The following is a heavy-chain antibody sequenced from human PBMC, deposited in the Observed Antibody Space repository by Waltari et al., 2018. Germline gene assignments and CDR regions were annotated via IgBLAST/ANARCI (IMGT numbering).Heavy chain of an antibody. CDR1: GYTFTSYD. CDR3: ARSSSTSCYACYYYYMDV. D-gene: IGHD2-2*01. Sequence: QVQLVQSGAEVKKPGASVKVSCKASGYTFTSYDINWVRPATGHGLEWMGGMNPNSGNTGYAQKFQGRVTMTRNTSISTAYMELSSLRSEDTAVYYCARSSSTSCYACYYYYMDVWGKGTTVTVSS. CDR2: MNPNSGNT. V-gene: IGHV1-8*01. J-gene: IGHJ6*03.